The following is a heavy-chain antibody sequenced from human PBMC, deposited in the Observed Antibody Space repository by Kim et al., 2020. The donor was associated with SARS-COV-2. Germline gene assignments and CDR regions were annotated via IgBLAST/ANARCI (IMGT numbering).Heavy chain of an antibody. Sequence: GGSLRLSCAASGSTFSSFAMNWVRQAPGKGLEWVSYISGSGSNKYYADSVKGRFTISRDNAKNSLYVEMNSLRAEDTAVYYCASYGGAVGNDSYPIWGQGTSVTVSS. CDR1: GSTFSSFA. CDR2: ISGSGSNK. V-gene: IGHV3-21*01. J-gene: IGHJ3*02. CDR3: ASYGGAVGNDSYPI. D-gene: IGHD6-19*01.